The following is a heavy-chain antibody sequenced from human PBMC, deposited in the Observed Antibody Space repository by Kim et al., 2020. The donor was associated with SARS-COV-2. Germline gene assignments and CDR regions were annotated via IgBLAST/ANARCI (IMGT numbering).Heavy chain of an antibody. CDR3: ARDQVAVAGTNWFDP. D-gene: IGHD6-19*01. CDR2: IWYDGSNK. Sequence: GGSLRLSCAASGFTFSSYGMHWVRQAPGKGLEWVAVIWYDGSNKYYADSVKGRFTISRDNSKNTLYLQMNSLRAEDTAVYYCARDQVAVAGTNWFDPWGQGTLVTVSS. CDR1: GFTFSSYG. V-gene: IGHV3-33*01. J-gene: IGHJ5*02.